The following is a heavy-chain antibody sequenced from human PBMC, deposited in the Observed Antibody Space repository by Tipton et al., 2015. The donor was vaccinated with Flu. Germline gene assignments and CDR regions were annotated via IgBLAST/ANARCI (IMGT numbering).Heavy chain of an antibody. J-gene: IGHJ4*02. D-gene: IGHD3-10*01. CDR2: IKEDGSEK. CDR1: GFSFSRHW. Sequence: SGFSFSRHWMKWGRQAPGKGLEWVANIKEDGSEKYYVDSVKGRFTISRDNAKNSLYLQMSSLRAEDTAVYYCVRDDGSTSVDYWGQGTLASVSS. V-gene: IGHV3-7*01. CDR3: VRDDGSTSVDY.